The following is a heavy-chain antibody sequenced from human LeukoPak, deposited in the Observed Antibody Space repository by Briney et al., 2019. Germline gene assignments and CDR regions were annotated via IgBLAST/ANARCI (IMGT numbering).Heavy chain of an antibody. CDR1: GFTFSNYA. V-gene: IGHV3-23*01. J-gene: IGHJ6*02. D-gene: IGHD1-26*01. CDR2: ISGSDGST. CDR3: AKEIIVATDTGLNYYYHGMDV. Sequence: GGSLRLSCAASGFTFSNYAMSWVRQAPGEGLYWVSGISGSDGSTYYADSVKGRFTISRDNSKNTLYVQMNTLRAEDTAVYYCAKEIIVATDTGLNYYYHGMDVWGQGTTVTVYS.